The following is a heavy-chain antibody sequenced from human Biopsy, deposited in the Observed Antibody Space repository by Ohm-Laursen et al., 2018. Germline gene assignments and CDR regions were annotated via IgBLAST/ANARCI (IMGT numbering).Heavy chain of an antibody. CDR3: ARAGYSNGYDY. CDR1: VLILRNYL. J-gene: IGHJ4*02. V-gene: IGHV3-7*01. CDR2: MNEDETIK. Sequence: SLRLSRAASVLILRNYLISWVRQAPAKGRDWVTNMNEDETIKNYVDSVMGRLTISRDNAKNSLYLQLNSLRAEDTAVYYFARAGYSNGYDYWGQGTLVTVSS. D-gene: IGHD4-11*01.